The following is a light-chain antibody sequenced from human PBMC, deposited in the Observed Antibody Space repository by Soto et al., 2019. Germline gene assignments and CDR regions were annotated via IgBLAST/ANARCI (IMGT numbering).Light chain of an antibody. CDR2: SDN. CDR1: SSNIGTNP. CDR3: SAWDDSIYGPV. Sequence: QSVLTQPPSASGTPGQRVAISCSGGSSNIGTNPVNWYLHLPGTAPKLLIYSDNQRPSGVPDRFSGSKSGTSASLTISGLQPEDKVDYFCSAWDDSIYGPVFGGGTKLTVL. J-gene: IGLJ2*01. V-gene: IGLV1-44*01.